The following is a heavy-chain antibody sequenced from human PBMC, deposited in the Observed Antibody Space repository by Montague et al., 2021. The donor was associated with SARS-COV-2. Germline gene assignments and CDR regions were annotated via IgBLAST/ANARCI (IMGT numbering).Heavy chain of an antibody. Sequence: SETLSLTCAVYGGSFGGYYWSWIRRPPGKGLEWIGEINDSGSTKYNPSLRSRFIMSVDRSKNQVSLKVSAVTAADTAVYFCARQYCGDTNCYRREYYFDQWGQGTLVTVSS. D-gene: IGHD2-2*02. V-gene: IGHV4-34*01. CDR1: GGSFGGYY. CDR2: INDSGST. J-gene: IGHJ4*02. CDR3: ARQYCGDTNCYRREYYFDQ.